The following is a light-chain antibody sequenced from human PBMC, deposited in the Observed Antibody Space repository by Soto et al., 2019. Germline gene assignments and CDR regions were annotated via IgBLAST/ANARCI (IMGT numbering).Light chain of an antibody. CDR3: MQSAHWPGT. J-gene: IGKJ1*01. CDR1: QSLVYTPGNTY. V-gene: IGKV2-30*01. CDR2: KVS. Sequence: EVVMTQSPLSLSVTLGQTASISCRSSQSLVYTPGNTYLNWFHQRPGQPPRRLIHKVSVRESGVPDRFSGSGSGSDFTLTISGVEAEDVGIYFCMQSAHWPGTFGQGTKVDI.